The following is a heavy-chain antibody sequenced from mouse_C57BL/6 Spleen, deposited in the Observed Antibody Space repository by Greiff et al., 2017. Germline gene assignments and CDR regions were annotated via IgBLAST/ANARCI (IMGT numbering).Heavy chain of an antibody. CDR2: IHPNSGST. CDR1: GYTFTSYW. CDR3: ARRTAQASWFAY. V-gene: IGHV1-64*01. Sequence: QVQLKQPGAELVKPGASVKLSCKASGYTFTSYWMHWVKQRPGQGLEWIGMIHPNSGSTNYNEKFKSKATLTVAKSSSTAYMQLSSLTSEDSAVYYCARRTAQASWFAYWGQGTLVTVSA. J-gene: IGHJ3*01. D-gene: IGHD3-2*02.